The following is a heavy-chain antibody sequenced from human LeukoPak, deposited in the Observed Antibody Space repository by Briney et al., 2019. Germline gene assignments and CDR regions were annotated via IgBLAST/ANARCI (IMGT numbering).Heavy chain of an antibody. V-gene: IGHV4-39*07. CDR3: ARRVASRPVYCFDY. J-gene: IGHJ4*02. CDR2: VYYSGSA. D-gene: IGHD2-15*01. Sequence: SETLSLTCTVSGGSVGSGSYYWSWIRQSPGQGLEWIGNVYYSGSAYYNPSLKSRVTISLDTSKNQFSLKLSSVTAADTAIYYCARRVASRPVYCFDYWGQGKLVTVSS. CDR1: GGSVGSGSYY.